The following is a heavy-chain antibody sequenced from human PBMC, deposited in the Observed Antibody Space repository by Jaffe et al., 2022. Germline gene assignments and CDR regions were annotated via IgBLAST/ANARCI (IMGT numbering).Heavy chain of an antibody. CDR2: INPNSGGT. CDR3: ARLDYDFWSGYQSPYYFDY. CDR1: GYTFTGYY. D-gene: IGHD3-3*01. Sequence: QVQLVQSGAEVKKPGASVKVSCKASGYTFTGYYMHWVRQAPGQGLEWMGRINPNSGGTNYAQKFQGRVTMTRDTSISTAYMELSRLRSDDTAVYYCARLDYDFWSGYQSPYYFDYWGQGTLVTVSS. V-gene: IGHV1-2*06. J-gene: IGHJ4*02.